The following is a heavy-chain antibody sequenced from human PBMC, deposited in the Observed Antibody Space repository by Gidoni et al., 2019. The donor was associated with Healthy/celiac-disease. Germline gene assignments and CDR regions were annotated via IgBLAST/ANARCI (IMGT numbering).Heavy chain of an antibody. V-gene: IGHV1-18*01. Sequence: QVQLVQSGAEVKKPGASVKVSCKASGYTFTSYGISWVRQAPGQGLEWMGWISAYNGNTNEAQKLQGRVTMTTDTSTSTAYMELRSLRSDDTAVYYCASCSSTSCYTGGYYYYGMDVWGQGTTVTVSS. D-gene: IGHD2-2*02. CDR2: ISAYNGNT. J-gene: IGHJ6*02. CDR3: ASCSSTSCYTGGYYYYGMDV. CDR1: GYTFTSYG.